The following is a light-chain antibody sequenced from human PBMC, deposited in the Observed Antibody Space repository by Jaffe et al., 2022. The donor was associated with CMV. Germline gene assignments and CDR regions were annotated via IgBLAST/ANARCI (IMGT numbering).Light chain of an antibody. J-gene: IGKJ3*01. V-gene: IGKV1-9*01. CDR2: AAS. Sequence: DIQLTQSPSFLSASVGDRVTITCRASQGISSYLAWYQQKPGKAPKLLIYAASTLQSGVPSRFSGSGSGTEFTLTISSLQPEDFATYYCQQLNSYPWVFGPGTKVDIK. CDR1: QGISSY. CDR3: QQLNSYPWV.